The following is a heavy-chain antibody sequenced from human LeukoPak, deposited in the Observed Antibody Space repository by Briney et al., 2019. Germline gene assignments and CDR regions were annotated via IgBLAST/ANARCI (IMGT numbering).Heavy chain of an antibody. CDR2: IYYSGST. V-gene: IGHV4-59*08. Sequence: PSETLSLTCTVSGGSISSYYWSWIRQPPGKGLEWIGYIYYSGSTNYNPSLKSRVTISVDTSKNQFSLKLSSVTAADTAVYYCARRRGGSGYFDYWGQGTLVPVSS. CDR3: ARRRGGSGYFDY. CDR1: GGSISSYY. J-gene: IGHJ4*02. D-gene: IGHD3-16*01.